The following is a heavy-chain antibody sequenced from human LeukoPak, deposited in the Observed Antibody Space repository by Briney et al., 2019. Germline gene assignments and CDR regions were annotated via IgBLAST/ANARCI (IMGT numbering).Heavy chain of an antibody. CDR2: IHYSGST. D-gene: IGHD1-26*01. CDR1: GYSISSGYY. V-gene: IGHV4-61*01. CDR3: ARDIREVGDSHYFDY. J-gene: IGHJ4*02. Sequence: SETLSLTCAVSGYSISSGYYWGWIRQPPGKGLEWIGLIHYSGSTTYNPSLNSRVTISIDTSKNQFSLHLSSVTGADTAVYYCARDIREVGDSHYFDYWGQGALVTVTS.